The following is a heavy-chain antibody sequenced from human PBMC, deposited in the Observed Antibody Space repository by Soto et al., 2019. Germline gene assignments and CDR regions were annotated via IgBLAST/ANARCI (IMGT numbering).Heavy chain of an antibody. V-gene: IGHV4-39*01. CDR2: IYYSGST. CDR3: ASYYYGSGSYLRFDP. Sequence: PSETLSLTCTVSGGSISSSSYYWGWIRQPPGKGLEWIGSIYYSGSTYYNPSLKSRVTISVDTSKNQFSLKLSSVTAADTAVYYCASYYYGSGSYLRFDPWGQGTLVTVSS. CDR1: GGSISSSSYY. D-gene: IGHD3-10*01. J-gene: IGHJ5*02.